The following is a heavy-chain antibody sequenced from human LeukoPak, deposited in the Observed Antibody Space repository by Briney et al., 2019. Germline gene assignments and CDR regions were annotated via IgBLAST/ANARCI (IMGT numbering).Heavy chain of an antibody. CDR3: ARVIAVAGPNWFDP. V-gene: IGHV4-4*07. J-gene: IGHJ5*02. D-gene: IGHD6-19*01. CDR1: GGSVTSYY. CDR2: IYTSGST. Sequence: SETLSLTCTVSGGSVTSYYWSWIRQPAGKGLEWIGRIYTSGSTNYNPSLKSRVTMSVDTSKNQFSLKLSSVTAADTAVYYCARVIAVAGPNWFDPWGQGTLVTVSS.